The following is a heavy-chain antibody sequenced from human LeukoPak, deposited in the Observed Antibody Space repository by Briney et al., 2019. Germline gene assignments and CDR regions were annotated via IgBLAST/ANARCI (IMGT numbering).Heavy chain of an antibody. D-gene: IGHD3-22*01. J-gene: IGHJ4*02. CDR1: GGSISSGDYY. CDR3: ARPFQISGYLAY. Sequence: SETLSLTCTVSGGSISSGDYYWSWIRQPPGKGLEWIGYIYYSGSTYYNPSLESRLSISVDTSINQFSLNLNSVTAADTAVYYCARPFQISGYLAYWGRGNLVAVSS. V-gene: IGHV4-30-4*01. CDR2: IYYSGST.